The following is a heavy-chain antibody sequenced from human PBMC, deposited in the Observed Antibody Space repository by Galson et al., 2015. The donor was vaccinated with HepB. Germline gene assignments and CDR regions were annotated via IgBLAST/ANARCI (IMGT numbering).Heavy chain of an antibody. V-gene: IGHV3-53*01. CDR2: IYSGGST. CDR1: GFTVSSNY. J-gene: IGHJ2*01. CDR3: ARGSYSSSWFFWYFDL. D-gene: IGHD6-13*01. Sequence: SLRLSCAASGFTVSSNYMSWVRQAPGKGLEWVSVIYSGGSTYYADSVKGRFTISRDNSKNTLYLQMNSLRAEDTAVYYCARGSYSSSWFFWYFDLWGRGTLVTVSS.